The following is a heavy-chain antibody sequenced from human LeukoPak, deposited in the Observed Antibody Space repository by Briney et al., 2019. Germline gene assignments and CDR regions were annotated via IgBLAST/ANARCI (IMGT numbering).Heavy chain of an antibody. CDR3: ARQTGSGLFILP. CDR2: IYYSGNT. Sequence: PGGSLRLSCTASGFIFGDYALGWIRQPPGKGLEWIGSIYYSGNTYYNASLKSQVSISIDTSKNQFSLRLTSVTAADTAVYYCARQTGSGLFILPGGQGTLVTVSS. D-gene: IGHD3/OR15-3a*01. CDR1: GFIFGDYA. V-gene: IGHV4-39*01. J-gene: IGHJ4*02.